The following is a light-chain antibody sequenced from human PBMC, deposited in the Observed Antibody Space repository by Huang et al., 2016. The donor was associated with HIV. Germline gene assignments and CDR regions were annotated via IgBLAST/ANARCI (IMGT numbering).Light chain of an antibody. CDR3: HQYNNWLLS. Sequence: EIVMTQSPATLSVSPGQRVTLSCRANRSVSTNLACYQQSHGQAPRILIYGSSSRAPGIPARLSGSGSGTDFSLTISSLQSEDFALYYCHQYNNWLLSFGGGTRV. J-gene: IGKJ4*01. CDR1: RSVSTN. CDR2: GSS. V-gene: IGKV3-15*01.